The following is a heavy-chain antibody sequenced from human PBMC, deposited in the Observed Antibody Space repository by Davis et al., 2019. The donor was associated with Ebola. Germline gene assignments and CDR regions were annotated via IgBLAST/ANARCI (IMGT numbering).Heavy chain of an antibody. CDR2: MNPNSGNT. CDR1: GYTFNDND. D-gene: IGHD1-26*01. V-gene: IGHV1-8*01. J-gene: IGHJ4*02. CDR3: ARGRYNNVGMDS. Sequence: ASVTVSCKASGYTFNDNDIHWVRQATGQGLEWMGWMNPNSGNTGYAQKFQDRVTMTRNTSISTAYMDLSSLRSEDSAVYYCARGRYNNVGMDSWGQGTLVTVSS.